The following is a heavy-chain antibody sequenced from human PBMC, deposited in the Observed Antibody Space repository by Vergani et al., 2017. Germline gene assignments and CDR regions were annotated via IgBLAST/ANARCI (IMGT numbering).Heavy chain of an antibody. Sequence: EVQLLESGGGLVQPGGSLRLSCAASGFTFSSYAMSWVRQAPGKGLEWVSAISCSGGSTYYADSVKGRFTISRDNSKNTLYLQMNSLRAEDTAVYYCAKGTLGYCSGGSCYSDYWGQGTLVTVSS. D-gene: IGHD2-15*01. CDR2: ISCSGGST. CDR1: GFTFSSYA. J-gene: IGHJ4*02. CDR3: AKGTLGYCSGGSCYSDY. V-gene: IGHV3-23*01.